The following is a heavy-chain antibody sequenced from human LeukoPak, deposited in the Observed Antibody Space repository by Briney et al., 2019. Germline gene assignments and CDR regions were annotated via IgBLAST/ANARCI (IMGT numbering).Heavy chain of an antibody. CDR3: ARTTEGYCRSTSCYDFSYSYYMDV. V-gene: IGHV4-59*01. Sequence: SETLSLTCTVSGGSISSYYWSWIRQPPGKGLVWIGYIHYSGSTHYNPSLKSRVSISVDTSKNQFSLKLSSVTAADTAVCYCARTTEGYCRSTSCYDFSYSYYMDVWGKGTTVTISS. J-gene: IGHJ6*03. CDR2: IHYSGST. D-gene: IGHD2-2*01. CDR1: GGSISSYY.